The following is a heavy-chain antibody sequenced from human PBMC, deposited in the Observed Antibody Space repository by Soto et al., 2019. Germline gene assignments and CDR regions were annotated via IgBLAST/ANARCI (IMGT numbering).Heavy chain of an antibody. CDR1: GYTFTSYA. J-gene: IGHJ4*02. CDR2: INAGNGNT. CDR3: ARDLGGWTDY. V-gene: IGHV1-3*01. Sequence: QVQLVQSGAEVKKPGASVKVSCKASGYTFTSYAMHWVRQAPGQRLEWMGWINAGNGNTKYSQKFQGRVTITRDTSASTAYMELSSLSSEDTTVYYFARDLGGWTDYWGQGTLVTVSS. D-gene: IGHD6-19*01.